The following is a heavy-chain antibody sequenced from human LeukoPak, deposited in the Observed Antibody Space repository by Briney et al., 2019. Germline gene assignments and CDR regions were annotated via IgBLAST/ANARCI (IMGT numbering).Heavy chain of an antibody. V-gene: IGHV4-31*02. CDR2: IYYSGST. CDR1: GFTFSSYE. Sequence: LRLSCVSSGFTFSSYEMTWVRQAPGKGLEGIGYIYYSGSTYYNPSLKSRVTISVDTSKNQFSLKLSSVTAADTAVYYCARGVLDTAMVKGDAFDIWGQGTMVTVSS. CDR3: ARGVLDTAMVKGDAFDI. D-gene: IGHD5-18*01. J-gene: IGHJ3*02.